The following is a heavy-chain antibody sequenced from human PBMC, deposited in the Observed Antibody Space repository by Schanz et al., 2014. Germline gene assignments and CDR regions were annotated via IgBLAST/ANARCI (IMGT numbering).Heavy chain of an antibody. Sequence: EVRLVESGGGLVQPGGSLRLSCSASGFTFSSYAMHWVRQASGKGLEYVSAITRSGGGTYYSDSVKGRFTISRDNSKNSLYHQMSSLRHEDSAVYCCMKDAYCAGDCFPAEYFQHWGQGTLVTVSS. D-gene: IGHD2-21*02. CDR1: GFTFSSYA. CDR3: MKDAYCAGDCFPAEYFQH. CDR2: ITRSGGGT. J-gene: IGHJ1*01. V-gene: IGHV3-64D*06.